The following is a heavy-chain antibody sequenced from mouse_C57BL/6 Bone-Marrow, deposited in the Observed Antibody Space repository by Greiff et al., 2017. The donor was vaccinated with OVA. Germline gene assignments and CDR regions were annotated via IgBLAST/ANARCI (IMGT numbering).Heavy chain of an antibody. CDR2: IDPSDSYT. Sequence: VQLQQPGAELVMPGASVKLSCKASGYTFTSYWMHWVKQRPGQGLEWIGEIDPSDSYTNYNQKFKGKSTLTVDKSSSTAYMQLSSLTSEDSAVYYCARYYGSSNDEFAYWGQGTLVTVSA. V-gene: IGHV1-69*01. D-gene: IGHD1-1*01. J-gene: IGHJ3*01. CDR3: ARYYGSSNDEFAY. CDR1: GYTFTSYW.